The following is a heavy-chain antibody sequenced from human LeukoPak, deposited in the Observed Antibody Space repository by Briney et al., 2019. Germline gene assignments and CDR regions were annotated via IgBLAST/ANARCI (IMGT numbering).Heavy chain of an antibody. J-gene: IGHJ4*02. CDR3: ARERVVRGVISAFDY. CDR2: IYSGGST. D-gene: IGHD3-10*01. CDR1: GFTVSSNY. Sequence: GGSLRLSCAASGFTVSSNYMSWVRQAPGKGLKWVSVIYSGGSTYYADSVKGRFTISRDNSKNTLYLQMNSLRAEDTAVYYCARERVVRGVISAFDYWGQGTLVTVSS. V-gene: IGHV3-66*01.